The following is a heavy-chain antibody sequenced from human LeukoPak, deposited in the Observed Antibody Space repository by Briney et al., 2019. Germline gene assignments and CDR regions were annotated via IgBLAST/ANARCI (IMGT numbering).Heavy chain of an antibody. CDR3: AREDASGSYWVY. Sequence: GGSLRLSCAASGFTFSKYNMNWVRQAPGKGLEWVSYISKSGTTIYYGDSVKGRFTISRDNAKNSLYLQMNSLRAEDTAVYYCAREDASGSYWVYWGQGTLVTVSS. V-gene: IGHV3-48*03. CDR2: ISKSGTTI. J-gene: IGHJ4*02. D-gene: IGHD3-10*01. CDR1: GFTFSKYN.